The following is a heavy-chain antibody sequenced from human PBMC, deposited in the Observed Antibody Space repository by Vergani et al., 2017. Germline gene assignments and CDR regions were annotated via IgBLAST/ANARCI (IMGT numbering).Heavy chain of an antibody. V-gene: IGHV4-34*01. Sequence: QVQLQQWGAGLLKPSETLSLTCAVYGRSFSGYYWSWICQPPAKGLEWIGEINHSGSTNYNPSLQSRVTISVDTTKTQFSLKLSSVTAADPAVYYCARRRGVRYIEPIGWFDPWGQGTLVTVSS. CDR2: INHSGST. D-gene: IGHD3-9*01. CDR3: ARRRGVRYIEPIGWFDP. J-gene: IGHJ5*02. CDR1: GRSFSGYY.